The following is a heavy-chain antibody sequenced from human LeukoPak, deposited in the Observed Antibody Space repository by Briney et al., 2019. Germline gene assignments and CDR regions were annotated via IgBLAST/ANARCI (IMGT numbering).Heavy chain of an antibody. CDR2: IKSKTDGGTT. Sequence: PGGSLRLSCAASGFTFSNAWMSWVRQAPGKGLEWVGRIKSKTDGGTTDYAAPVKGRFTISRDDSKNTLYLQMNSLKTEDTAVYYCTTSGSGSYYMIQFDSWGQGTLVTVSS. V-gene: IGHV3-15*01. CDR3: TTSGSGSYYMIQFDS. D-gene: IGHD3-10*01. J-gene: IGHJ4*02. CDR1: GFTFSNAW.